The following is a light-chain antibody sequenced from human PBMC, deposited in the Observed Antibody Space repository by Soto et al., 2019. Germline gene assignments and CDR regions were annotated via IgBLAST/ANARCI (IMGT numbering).Light chain of an antibody. V-gene: IGLV1-44*01. CDR2: SNN. J-gene: IGLJ3*02. CDR3: ATWDDSLTGLV. CDR1: SSNIGSNT. Sequence: QSVLTQPPSTSGTPGQRVTISCSGGSSNIGSNTVNWYQLLPGTAPKLLIYSNNQRPSGVPDRFSGSRSGTSASPAISGLQSEDESEFYCATWDDSLTGLVFGGGTKLTVL.